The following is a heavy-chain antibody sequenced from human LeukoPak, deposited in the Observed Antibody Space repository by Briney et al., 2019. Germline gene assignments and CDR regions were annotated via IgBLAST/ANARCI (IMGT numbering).Heavy chain of an antibody. D-gene: IGHD6-19*01. CDR1: GYSFNSYW. CDR2: IYPGDSDT. CDR3: ARYNSGWYGGFDY. V-gene: IGHV5-51*01. J-gene: IGHJ4*02. Sequence: GESLKISCKGSGYSFNSYWIGWVRQMPGKGLEWMGIIYPGDSDTTYSPSFQGQVTISADKSISTAYLQWRSLKASDSAMYYCARYNSGWYGGFDYWGQGTLVTVSS.